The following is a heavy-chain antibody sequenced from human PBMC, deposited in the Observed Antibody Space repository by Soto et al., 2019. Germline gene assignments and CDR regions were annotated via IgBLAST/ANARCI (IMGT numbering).Heavy chain of an antibody. J-gene: IGHJ6*02. CDR1: GGSISSGGYY. CDR3: ARGGRRSPGMDV. Sequence: QVQLQESGPGLVKPSQTLALTCTVSGGSISSGGYYWSWIRQHPLKGLEWIRYIYYSVSTYYSPSLKSRVTLSVDTSKNQFSLKLSSVTAADTAVYSCARGGRRSPGMDVWGQGTTVTVSS. CDR2: IYYSVST. D-gene: IGHD3-3*01. V-gene: IGHV4-31*03.